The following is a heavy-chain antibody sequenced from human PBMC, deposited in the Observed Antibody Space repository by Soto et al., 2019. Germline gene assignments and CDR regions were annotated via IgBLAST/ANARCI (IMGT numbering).Heavy chain of an antibody. V-gene: IGHV3-48*01. Sequence: GGCRRLSCEASGFTFSRYKMNWVRRAPGKGLEWVSQISIGSSSMDYADSVKGRFTISRDNSKNTLYLQMNSLRAEDTAVYYCTRGLYSGWHYFDYWGQGTLVTVSS. CDR2: ISIGSSSM. CDR1: GFTFSRYK. J-gene: IGHJ4*02. CDR3: TRGLYSGWHYFDY. D-gene: IGHD5-12*01.